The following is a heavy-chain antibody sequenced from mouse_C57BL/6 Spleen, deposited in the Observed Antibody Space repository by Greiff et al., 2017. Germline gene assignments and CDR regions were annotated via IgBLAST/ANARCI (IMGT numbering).Heavy chain of an antibody. CDR1: GYTFTDYY. D-gene: IGHD1-1*01. Sequence: EVQLQQSGPVLVKPGASVKMSCKASGYTFTDYYMNWVKQSHGKSLEWIGVINPYNGGTSYNQKFKGKATLTVDKSSSTAYMELNSLTSEDSAVYYGARNYYGSSYVDYWGQGTTLTVSS. J-gene: IGHJ2*01. CDR3: ARNYYGSSYVDY. V-gene: IGHV1-19*01. CDR2: INPYNGGT.